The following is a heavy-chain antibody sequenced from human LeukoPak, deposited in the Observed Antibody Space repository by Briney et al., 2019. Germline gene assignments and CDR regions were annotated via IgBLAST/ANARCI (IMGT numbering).Heavy chain of an antibody. J-gene: IGHJ5*02. Sequence: SETLSLTCTVSGDSLSTYYWSWIRQPAGKGLEWIGRIYSSGSTNYNPSLKSRVTMSVDTSKNQFSLRLSSVTAADTALYYCTRCSGNGYDYSWLDPWGQGTLVTVSS. CDR3: TRCSGNGYDYSWLDP. D-gene: IGHD5-12*01. CDR2: IYSSGST. CDR1: GDSLSTYY. V-gene: IGHV4-4*07.